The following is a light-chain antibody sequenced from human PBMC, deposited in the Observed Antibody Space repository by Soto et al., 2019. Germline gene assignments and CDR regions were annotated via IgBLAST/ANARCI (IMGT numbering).Light chain of an antibody. CDR2: WAS. V-gene: IGKV4-1*01. CDR3: QQRSNWPSIT. CDR1: QSVLYSSSNRNY. J-gene: IGKJ5*01. Sequence: DIVMTQSPDSLAVSLGERATINCKSSQSVLYSSSNRNYLAWYQQKPGQTPKLLISWASTRESGVPDRFSGSGSGTDFTLTISSLEPEDFAVYYCQQRSNWPSITFGQGTRLEI.